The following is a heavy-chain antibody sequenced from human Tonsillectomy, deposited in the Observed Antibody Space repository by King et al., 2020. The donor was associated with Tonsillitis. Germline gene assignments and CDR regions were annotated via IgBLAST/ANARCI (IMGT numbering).Heavy chain of an antibody. CDR3: TRDPGGLQAEEWATYYDCWSGYYGFDY. D-gene: IGHD3-3*01. J-gene: IGHJ4*02. V-gene: IGHV3-49*03. CDR1: GFTFGDYA. Sequence: VQLVESGGGLVQPGRSLRLSCTASGFTFGDYAMSWFRQAPGKGLEWVGFIRSKAYGGTTEYAASVKGRFTISRDDSKSIAYLQMNSLKTEDTAVYYCTRDPGGLQAEEWATYYDCWSGYYGFDYWGQGTLVTVSS. CDR2: IRSKAYGGTT.